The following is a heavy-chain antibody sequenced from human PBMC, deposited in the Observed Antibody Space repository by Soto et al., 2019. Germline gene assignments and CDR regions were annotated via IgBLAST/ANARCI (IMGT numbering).Heavy chain of an antibody. D-gene: IGHD6-13*01. V-gene: IGHV4-39*01. CDR1: GDSISGSPYF. J-gene: IGHJ4*02. CDR2: VFYDGYT. CDR3: ARLQAAVPHY. Sequence: SETLSLTCTVSGDSISGSPYFWGWIRQPPGKRLEWIGSVFYDGYTLYTPSLRSRVTISVDTSKNQFSLKLASVAAADTATYFCARLQAAVPHYWGQGTLVTVSS.